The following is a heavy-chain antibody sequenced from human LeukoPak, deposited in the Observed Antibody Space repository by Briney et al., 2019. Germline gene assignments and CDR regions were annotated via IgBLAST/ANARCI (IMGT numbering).Heavy chain of an antibody. CDR2: ISGSGGST. J-gene: IGHJ1*01. CDR3: ARAYDSSGYWPEYFHH. V-gene: IGHV3-23*01. CDR1: GFTFSSYA. D-gene: IGHD3-22*01. Sequence: GGSLRLSCAASGFTFSSYAMSWVRQAPGKGLEWVSAISGSGGSTYFADSVNGRFTISRHNSKNTLFLQMNSLRTEDTAVYYCARAYDSSGYWPEYFHHWGQGTLVTVSS.